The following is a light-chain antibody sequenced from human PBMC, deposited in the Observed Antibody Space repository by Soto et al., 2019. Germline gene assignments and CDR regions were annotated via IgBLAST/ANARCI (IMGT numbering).Light chain of an antibody. Sequence: SVTITCRASQSISNWLAWYQQKPGKTPNLLIYKASNLQSGVPSRFSGTGSGTEFTLTISSLQPDDFATYYYQQYNSYSKTFGQGTKVDIK. CDR2: KAS. CDR3: QQYNSYSKT. J-gene: IGKJ1*01. CDR1: QSISNW. V-gene: IGKV1-5*03.